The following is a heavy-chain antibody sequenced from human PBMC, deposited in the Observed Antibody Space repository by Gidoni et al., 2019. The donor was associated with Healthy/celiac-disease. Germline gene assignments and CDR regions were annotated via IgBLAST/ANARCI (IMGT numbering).Heavy chain of an antibody. J-gene: IGHJ4*02. CDR2: IRSKAYGGTT. D-gene: IGHD3-22*01. CDR3: TRDPDYDSSYSYFDY. V-gene: IGHV3-49*03. CDR1: AFTFGDYA. Sequence: EVQLVESGGCLVQPGRSLRLSRMAPAFTFGDYAMSWFNQAPGKGRGWVGFIRSKAYGGTTKYAASVKGRFTISRDDSKSIAYLQMNSLKTEDTAVYYCTRDPDYDSSYSYFDYWGQGTLVTVSS.